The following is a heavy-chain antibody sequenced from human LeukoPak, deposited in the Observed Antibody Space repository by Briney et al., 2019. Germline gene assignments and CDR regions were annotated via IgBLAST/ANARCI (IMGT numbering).Heavy chain of an antibody. J-gene: IGHJ4*02. V-gene: IGHV3-30*18. Sequence: GRSLRLSCAASGFTFSSYGMHWVRQAPGKGLEWVAVISNDGSNNYSADSVKGRFTISRDNSKNTLYLQMNSLRAEDTAVYYCTKEGYYDSSGYYDYWGQGTLVTVSS. CDR1: GFTFSSYG. CDR3: TKEGYYDSSGYYDY. CDR2: ISNDGSNN. D-gene: IGHD3-22*01.